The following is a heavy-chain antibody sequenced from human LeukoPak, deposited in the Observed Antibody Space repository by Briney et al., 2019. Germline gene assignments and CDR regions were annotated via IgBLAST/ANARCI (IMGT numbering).Heavy chain of an antibody. J-gene: IGHJ4*02. V-gene: IGHV3-23*01. CDR3: AKGTATVTSRFFDY. Sequence: GGSLRLSCAASGFTFRYYAMHWVRQAPGKGLEWVSTISDNSGSTYYPDSVKGRFTISRDDSKNTLYLQMKSLRAEDTAVYYCAKGTATVTSRFFDYWGQGTLVTVS. CDR2: ISDNSGST. D-gene: IGHD2-21*02. CDR1: GFTFRYYA.